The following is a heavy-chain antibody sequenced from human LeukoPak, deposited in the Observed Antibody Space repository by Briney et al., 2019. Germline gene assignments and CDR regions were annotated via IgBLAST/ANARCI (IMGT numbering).Heavy chain of an antibody. D-gene: IGHD6-13*01. V-gene: IGHV4-4*07. Sequence: SETLSLTCTVSGGSISSYYWSWLRQPAGKGLEWIGRIYTRGSTNYNPSRKSRVTMSVDTSRNQFALRLSSVAAADTAVYYCARSEIAAAGSVYYYYYMDVWGKGTTVTVSS. J-gene: IGHJ6*03. CDR3: ARSEIAAAGSVYYYYYMDV. CDR2: IYTRGST. CDR1: GGSISSYY.